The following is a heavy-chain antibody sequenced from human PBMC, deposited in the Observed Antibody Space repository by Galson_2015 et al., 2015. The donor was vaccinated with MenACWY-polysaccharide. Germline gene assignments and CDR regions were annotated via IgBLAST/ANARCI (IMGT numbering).Heavy chain of an antibody. CDR2: TSGNGVKT. V-gene: IGHV3-23*01. CDR3: AKEQWGSNEY. D-gene: IGHD6-13*01. J-gene: IGHJ4*02. Sequence: SLRLSCAASGFTFRSYAMSWVRQAPGKGLEWVSTTSGNGVKTFYSDSVKGRFTISRDNSKNTLYLQMNSLRAEDAAIYYCAKEQWGSNEYWGQGTLVTVSS. CDR1: GFTFRSYA.